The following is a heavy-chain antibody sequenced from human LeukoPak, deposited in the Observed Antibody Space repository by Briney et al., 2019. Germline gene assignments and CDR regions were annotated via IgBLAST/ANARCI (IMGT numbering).Heavy chain of an antibody. CDR2: ISSSGNYI. Sequence: GGSLRHSCAASGLTFSNYRMNWVRQAPGKGLEWVSSISSSGNYIYYADSMRGRFTISRDNAKNSVYLQMSSLRAEDTAVYYCAGHPAEMNTLWGQGTLVTVSS. D-gene: IGHD5-24*01. V-gene: IGHV3-21*01. CDR1: GLTFSNYR. J-gene: IGHJ4*02. CDR3: AGHPAEMNTL.